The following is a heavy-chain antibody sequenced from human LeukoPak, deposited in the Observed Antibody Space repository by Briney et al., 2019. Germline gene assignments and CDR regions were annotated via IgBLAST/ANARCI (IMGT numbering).Heavy chain of an antibody. CDR3: ARARWTSTVTTYYLDY. D-gene: IGHD4-17*01. CDR2: INTGNGKT. Sequence: ASVKVSCKASGYMFSDYAIQWVRQAPGQGLEWMGWINTGNGKTKYSQKFQGRVTITRETSASTAYVELSGLRSEDTAVYYCARARWTSTVTTYYLDYWGQGTLVTVSS. V-gene: IGHV1-3*04. CDR1: GYMFSDYA. J-gene: IGHJ4*02.